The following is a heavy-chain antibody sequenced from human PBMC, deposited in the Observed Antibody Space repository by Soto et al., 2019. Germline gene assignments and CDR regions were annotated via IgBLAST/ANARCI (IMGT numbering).Heavy chain of an antibody. J-gene: IGHJ5*02. Sequence: QVQLQASGQGLVKPSETLSLTCTVSGASMNSYHWSWIRQPAGKGLEWIGHIHSSGSTNYNPSLKSRVTMSVDTSKNQFSLRLMSLTAADTAVYYCARDQGVAAAGITWFDPWGQGSLVTVSS. CDR1: GASMNSYH. D-gene: IGHD6-13*01. V-gene: IGHV4-4*07. CDR3: ARDQGVAAAGITWFDP. CDR2: IHSSGST.